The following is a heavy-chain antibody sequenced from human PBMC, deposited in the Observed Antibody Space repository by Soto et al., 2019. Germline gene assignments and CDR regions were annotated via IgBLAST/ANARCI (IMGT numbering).Heavy chain of an antibody. CDR2: VSGSGGST. J-gene: IGHJ5*02. D-gene: IGHD1-20*01. CDR1: GLTFSSYA. V-gene: IGHV3-23*01. CDR3: AKGGYYGNPLDP. Sequence: EVQLLESGGGLVQPGGSLRLSCAASGLTFSSYAMSWVRQAPGKGLEWVSGVSGSGGSTYYADSVKGRFTISRDNFKNTLYLQMNSLRAEDTAVYYCAKGGYYGNPLDPWGQGTLVTVSS.